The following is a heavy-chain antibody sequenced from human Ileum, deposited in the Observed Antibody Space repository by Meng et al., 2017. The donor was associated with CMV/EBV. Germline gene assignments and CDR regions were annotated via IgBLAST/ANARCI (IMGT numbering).Heavy chain of an antibody. D-gene: IGHD3-10*01. Sequence: QVHLPEPGHRLLQPSEPLTPTCTVTGGSLTSYYRTWIRQPAGKGLEWIGRIHPTGTTDDNPSLRSRVSMSLDKSKNQFSLKLTSVTAADTAVYYCARAAARGVPVDLWGQGTLVTVSS. J-gene: IGHJ5*02. CDR1: GGSLTSYY. CDR3: ARAAARGVPVDL. V-gene: IGHV4-4*07. CDR2: IHPTGTT.